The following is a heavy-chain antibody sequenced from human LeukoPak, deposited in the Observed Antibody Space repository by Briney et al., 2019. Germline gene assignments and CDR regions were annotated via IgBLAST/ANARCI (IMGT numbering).Heavy chain of an antibody. CDR1: GYTFTGYY. CDR3: AAQIAAAGSMDV. J-gene: IGHJ6*02. Sequence: ASVKVSCKASGYTFTGYYMHWVRQAPGQGLEWMGWINPNSGGTNYAQKFQGWVTMTRDTSISTAYMELSRLRSDDTAVYYCAAQIAAAGSMDVWGQGTTVTVSS. D-gene: IGHD6-13*01. V-gene: IGHV1-2*04. CDR2: INPNSGGT.